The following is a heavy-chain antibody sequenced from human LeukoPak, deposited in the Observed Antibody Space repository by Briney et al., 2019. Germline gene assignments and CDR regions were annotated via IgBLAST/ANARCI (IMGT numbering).Heavy chain of an antibody. CDR3: ARDPFPDSSGYYPSPGY. J-gene: IGHJ4*02. CDR1: GFTFSDYY. D-gene: IGHD3-22*01. V-gene: IGHV3-11*06. CDR2: ISSSSSYT. Sequence: GGSLRLSCAASGFTFSDYYMSWISQAPGKGLEWVSYISSSSSYTNYADSVKGRFTISRDNAKNSLYLQMNSLRAEDTAVYYCARDPFPDSSGYYPSPGYWGQGTLVTVSS.